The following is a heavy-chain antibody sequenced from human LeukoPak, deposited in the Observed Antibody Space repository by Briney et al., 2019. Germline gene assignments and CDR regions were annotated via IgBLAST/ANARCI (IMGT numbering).Heavy chain of an antibody. D-gene: IGHD3-9*01. V-gene: IGHV3-7*01. CDR1: GFTFSGYW. J-gene: IGHJ4*02. CDR3: ARRVILTGLDY. CDR2: IKQDGSEK. Sequence: PGGSLRLSCAASGFTFSGYWMSWVRQAPGKGLEWVANIKQDGSEKYYVDSVKGRFTISRDNAKNSLYLQMNSLRAEDTAVYYCARRVILTGLDYWGQGTLVTVSS.